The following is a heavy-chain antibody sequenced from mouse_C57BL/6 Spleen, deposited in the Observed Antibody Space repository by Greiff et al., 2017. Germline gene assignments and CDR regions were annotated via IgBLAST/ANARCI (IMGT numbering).Heavy chain of an antibody. V-gene: IGHV1-39*01. CDR2: INPNYGTT. J-gene: IGHJ2*01. Sequence: EVKLQESGPELVKPGASVKISCKASGYSFTDYNMNWVKQSNGKSLEWIGVINPNYGTTSYNQKFKGEATLTVDQSSSTAYMQLNSLTSEDAAVYYFARSAVTTPLYFDYWGQGTTLTVSS. CDR1: GYSFTDYN. CDR3: ARSAVTTPLYFDY. D-gene: IGHD2-2*01.